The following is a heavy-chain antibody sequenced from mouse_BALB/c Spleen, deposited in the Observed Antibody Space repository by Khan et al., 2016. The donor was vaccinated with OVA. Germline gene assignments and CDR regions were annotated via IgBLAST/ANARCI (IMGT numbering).Heavy chain of an antibody. CDR1: GYTFTNYG. Sequence: LVESGPDLKKPGETVKISCKASGYTFTNYGINWVKQAPGKDLKWMGWIYTYTGEPTYADDFKGRFAFSLETSASTAYLQINNLKNEDTATYCCARGGRRAMDYWGQGTSVTVSS. CDR3: ARGGRRAMDY. CDR2: IYTYTGEP. D-gene: IGHD3-3*01. J-gene: IGHJ4*01. V-gene: IGHV9-3-1*01.